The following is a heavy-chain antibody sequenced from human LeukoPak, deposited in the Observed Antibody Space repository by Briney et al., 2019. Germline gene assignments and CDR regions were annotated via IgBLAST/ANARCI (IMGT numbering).Heavy chain of an antibody. D-gene: IGHD3-22*01. CDR1: GYSISSGYY. CDR2: IYHSGNS. CDR3: ARGSGTMIVVVIDAFDI. V-gene: IGHV4-38-2*02. J-gene: IGHJ3*02. Sequence: SETLSLTCTVSGYSISSGYYWGWIRQPPGKGLEWIGIIYHSGNSYYNPSLKSRVTISVDTSKNQFSLKLSSVTAADTAVYYCARGSGTMIVVVIDAFDIWGQGTMVTVSS.